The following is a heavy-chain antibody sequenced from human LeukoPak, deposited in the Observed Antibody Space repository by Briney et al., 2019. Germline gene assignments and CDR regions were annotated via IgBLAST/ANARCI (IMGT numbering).Heavy chain of an antibody. CDR3: ARDRYDSSGYWWTPPNRRHKTNWFDP. CDR1: GFTVSSNY. V-gene: IGHV3-30*03. D-gene: IGHD3-22*01. J-gene: IGHJ5*02. Sequence: PGGSLRLSCAASGFTVSSNYMSWVRQAPGKGLEWVAVISYDGSNKYYADSVKGRFTISRDNSKNTLYLQMNSLRAEDTAVYYCARDRYDSSGYWWTPPNRRHKTNWFDPWGQGTLVTVSS. CDR2: ISYDGSNK.